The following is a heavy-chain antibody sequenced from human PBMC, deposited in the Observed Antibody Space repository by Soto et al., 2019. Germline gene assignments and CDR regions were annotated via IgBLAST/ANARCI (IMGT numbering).Heavy chain of an antibody. CDR3: ARAIVVTIGGMDV. CDR2: IYYSGST. D-gene: IGHD5-12*01. J-gene: IGHJ6*02. CDR1: GGSISSSSYY. Sequence: SETLSLTCTVSGGSISSSSYYWSWVRQPPGKGLEWIGYIYYSGSTFFNPSLKSRVTISKDTSRNQFSLRLNSVTAADTAVYYCARAIVVTIGGMDVWGQGTTVTVSS. V-gene: IGHV4-30-4*01.